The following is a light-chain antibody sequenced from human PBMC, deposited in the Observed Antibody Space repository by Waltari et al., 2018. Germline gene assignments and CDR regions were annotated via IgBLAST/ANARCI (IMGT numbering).Light chain of an antibody. CDR1: QRVANRY. J-gene: IGKJ1*01. V-gene: IGKV3-20*01. Sequence: IVLTQSPGTLSLSPGERATLACTASQRVANRYFAWYQQRPGQAPRLLVYAASSRATCIPDRVSGSVSVTDFTLTISRQEPEDSAVYYCHQYGNSARTFGQGTKVEI. CDR3: HQYGNSART. CDR2: AAS.